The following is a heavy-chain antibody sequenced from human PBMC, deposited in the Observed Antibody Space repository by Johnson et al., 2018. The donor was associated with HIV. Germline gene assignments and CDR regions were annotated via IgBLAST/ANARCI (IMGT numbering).Heavy chain of an antibody. Sequence: VQLVESGGGLIQPGGSLRLSCAASGFTFSSYAMSWVRQAPGKGLEWVSAISGSGGSPYYADTVKGRFTITRDNSKNTLYLQMNSLRAEDTAVYYCAKGRDHAFDMWGQGTMVTVSS. CDR1: GFTFSSYA. CDR3: AKGRDHAFDM. V-gene: IGHV3-23*04. J-gene: IGHJ3*02. CDR2: ISGSGGSP.